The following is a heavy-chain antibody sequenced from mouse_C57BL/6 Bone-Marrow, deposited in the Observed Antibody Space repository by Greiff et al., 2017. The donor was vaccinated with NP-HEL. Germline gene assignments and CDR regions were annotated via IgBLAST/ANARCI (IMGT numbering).Heavy chain of an antibody. CDR2: INPNNGGT. D-gene: IGHD2-2*01. V-gene: IGHV1-26*01. CDR1: GYTFTDYY. CDR3: ARSYYGYDGGFAY. J-gene: IGHJ3*01. Sequence: EVQLQQSGPELVKPGASVKISCKASGYTFTDYYMNWVKQSHGKSLEWIGDINPNNGGTSYNQKFKGKATLTVDKSSSTAYMELRSLTSEDSAVYYCARSYYGYDGGFAYWGQGTLVTVSA.